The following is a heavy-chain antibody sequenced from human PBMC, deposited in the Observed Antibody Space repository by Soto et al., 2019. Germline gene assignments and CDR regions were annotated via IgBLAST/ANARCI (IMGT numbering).Heavy chain of an antibody. CDR1: GFTFSSYG. Sequence: QVQLVESGGGVVQPGRSLRLSCAASGFTFSSYGMHWVRQAPGKGLEWVAVISYDGSNKYYADSVKGRFTISRDNSKNTLYLQMNSLRAEDTAVYYCAKDPSYGSGSYFDYWGQGTLVTVSS. D-gene: IGHD3-10*01. V-gene: IGHV3-30*18. CDR2: ISYDGSNK. J-gene: IGHJ4*02. CDR3: AKDPSYGSGSYFDY.